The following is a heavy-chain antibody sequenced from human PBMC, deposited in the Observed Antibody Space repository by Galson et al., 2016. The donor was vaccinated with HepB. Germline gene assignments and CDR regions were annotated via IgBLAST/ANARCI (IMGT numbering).Heavy chain of an antibody. CDR1: GYPFSDYD. Sequence: SVKVSCKAFGYPFSDYDIHWVRQAPGQRLEWMGWVNPGNGNTKYSQKSQARAPFTRDTSANTAYMELSSLRAEDTAVYFCARAVSRGTSSFGMDVWGQGTTVIVSS. CDR3: ARAVSRGTSSFGMDV. CDR2: VNPGNGNT. D-gene: IGHD2-2*01. J-gene: IGHJ6*02. V-gene: IGHV1-3*01.